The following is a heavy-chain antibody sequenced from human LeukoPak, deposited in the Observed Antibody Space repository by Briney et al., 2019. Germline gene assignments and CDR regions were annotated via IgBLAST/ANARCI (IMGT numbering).Heavy chain of an antibody. V-gene: IGHV1-2*02. CDR3: ARELIVVVPAAIRWLDP. J-gene: IGHJ5*02. Sequence: ASVKVSCKASGYTFTGYYMHWVRQAPGQGLEWMGWINPNSGGTNYAQKFQGRVTMTRDTSISTAYMELSRLRSDDTAVYYCARELIVVVPAAIRWLDPWGQGTLVTVSS. CDR2: INPNSGGT. CDR1: GYTFTGYY. D-gene: IGHD2-2*01.